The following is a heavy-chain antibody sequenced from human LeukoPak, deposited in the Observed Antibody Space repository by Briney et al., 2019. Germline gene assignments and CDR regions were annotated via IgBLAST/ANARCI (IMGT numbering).Heavy chain of an antibody. V-gene: IGHV4-59*01. CDR2: IVYRGAT. CDR3: ARARDWSAGSWCDP. Sequence: SETLSLTCVVSVGFISIYYWNWIWQPPGKGLECIGDIVYRGATNYNPSLKSRVTMSVDTSKSQFSLRLDSVTAVDTAMYYCARARDWSAGSWCDPWGQGILVTVSS. D-gene: IGHD3/OR15-3a*01. J-gene: IGHJ5*02. CDR1: VGFISIYY.